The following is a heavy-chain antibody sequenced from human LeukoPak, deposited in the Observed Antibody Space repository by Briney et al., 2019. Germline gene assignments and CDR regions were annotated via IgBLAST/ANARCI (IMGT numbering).Heavy chain of an antibody. V-gene: IGHV1-18*01. CDR2: ISAYNGNT. Sequence: ASVKVSCKASGYTFTSYGISWVRQAPGQGLEWMGWISAYNGNTNYAQKLQGRVTMTTDTSTSTAYMELRSLRSDHTAVYYCAREEASYYYGSGKYWGQGTLVTVSS. D-gene: IGHD3-10*01. CDR3: AREEASYYYGSGKY. CDR1: GYTFTSYG. J-gene: IGHJ4*02.